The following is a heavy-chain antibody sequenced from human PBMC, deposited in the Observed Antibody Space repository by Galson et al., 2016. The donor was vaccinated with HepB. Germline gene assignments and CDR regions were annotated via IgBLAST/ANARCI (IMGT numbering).Heavy chain of an antibody. CDR1: GFLSSDYY. CDR2: ISGSGSYT. CDR3: ARDFVVGDCGSGRGDV. Sequence: SLRLSCAASGFLSSDYYMSWVRQVPGEGLQWISDISGSGSYTRYTDALQGRFAVSRDNVKKSLYLQITSLRVEDTAVYYCARDFVVGDCGSGRGDVGGQGTTVIVSS. J-gene: IGHJ6*02. D-gene: IGHD3-10*01. V-gene: IGHV3-11*05.